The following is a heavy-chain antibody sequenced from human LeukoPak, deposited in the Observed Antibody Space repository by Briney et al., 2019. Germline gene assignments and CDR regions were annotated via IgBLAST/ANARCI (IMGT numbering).Heavy chain of an antibody. CDR2: INAGNGNT. CDR1: GYTFTSYA. D-gene: IGHD5-18*01. CDR3: ARKSDTAMVWGY. J-gene: IGHJ4*02. V-gene: IGHV1-3*01. Sequence: ASVKVSCKASGYTFTSYAMHWVRQAPGQRLEWMGWINAGNGNTKYSQKFQGRVTITRDTSASTAYMELSSLRSEDTAVYYCARKSDTAMVWGYWGQGTLVTVSS.